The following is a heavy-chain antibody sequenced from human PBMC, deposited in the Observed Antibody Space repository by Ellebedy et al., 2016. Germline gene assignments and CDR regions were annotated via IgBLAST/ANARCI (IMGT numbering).Heavy chain of an antibody. CDR2: TYYRSKWSN. CDR3: ARSGGRVGGIDS. D-gene: IGHD6-19*01. CDR1: GESVSSKSAA. V-gene: IGHV6-1*01. J-gene: IGHJ4*02. Sequence: SQTLSLTCAISGESVSSKSAAWNWIRQSPSRGLEWLGRTYYRSKWSNDYAVFVKSRITINPDTSKNQLSLQLNSVTPDDTAVYYCARSGGRVGGIDSWGQGTLVTVPS.